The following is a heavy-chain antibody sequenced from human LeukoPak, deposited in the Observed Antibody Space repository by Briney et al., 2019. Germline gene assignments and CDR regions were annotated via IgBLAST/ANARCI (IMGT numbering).Heavy chain of an antibody. Sequence: PGGSLRLSCAASGFTFNTYSMGWVRQAPGEGLEWVSAISSTGDYTYYADSVKGRFTLSRDNSKNTLCLHMNSLRAEDTAVYYCAKGPFSGTYNDAFDVWGQGTMVIVSS. CDR3: AKGPFSGTYNDAFDV. CDR1: GFTFNTYS. CDR2: ISSTGDYT. V-gene: IGHV3-23*01. J-gene: IGHJ3*01. D-gene: IGHD1-26*01.